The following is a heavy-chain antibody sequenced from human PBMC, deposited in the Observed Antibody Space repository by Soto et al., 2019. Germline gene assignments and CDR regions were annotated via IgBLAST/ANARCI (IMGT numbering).Heavy chain of an antibody. V-gene: IGHV1-8*02. D-gene: IGHD3-22*01. CDR3: ARVYSDSTGYYQGGFDS. Sequence: QVQLVQSGAEVKKPGASVKVSCKASGYIFSSFDINWVRQAPGQGLEWMGWMNPVSGNTGFAQKFQGRVTMTRNTPLSTAYMELSSLTSEDTAVYYCARVYSDSTGYYQGGFDSWGQGTLVTVSS. CDR2: MNPVSGNT. J-gene: IGHJ4*02. CDR1: GYIFSSFD.